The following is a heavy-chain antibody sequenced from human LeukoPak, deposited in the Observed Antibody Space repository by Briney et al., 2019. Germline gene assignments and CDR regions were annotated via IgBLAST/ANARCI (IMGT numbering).Heavy chain of an antibody. CDR2: IIPIFGTA. CDR1: GGTFSSYA. D-gene: IGHD3-3*01. Sequence: GASVKVSCKASGGTFSSYAISWVRQAPGQGLEWMGGIIPIFGTANYAQKFQGKVTMTRDTSISTAYMELSRLRSDDTAVYYCAREPAHVLRFLEWLAPFDYWGQGTLVTVSS. CDR3: AREPAHVLRFLEWLAPFDY. J-gene: IGHJ4*02. V-gene: IGHV1-69*05.